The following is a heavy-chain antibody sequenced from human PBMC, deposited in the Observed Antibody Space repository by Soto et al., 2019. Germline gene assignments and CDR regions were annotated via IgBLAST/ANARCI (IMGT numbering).Heavy chain of an antibody. CDR2: ISGSGGST. D-gene: IGHD3-16*02. Sequence: GGSLRLSCAASGFTFSSYAMSWVRQAPGKGLEWVSAISGSGGSTYYADSVKGRFTISRDNSKNTLYLQMNSLRAEDTAVYYCAKGVGPYPTSYDYIWGSYRLYFDYWGQGTLVTVSS. CDR1: GFTFSSYA. V-gene: IGHV3-23*01. CDR3: AKGVGPYPTSYDYIWGSYRLYFDY. J-gene: IGHJ4*02.